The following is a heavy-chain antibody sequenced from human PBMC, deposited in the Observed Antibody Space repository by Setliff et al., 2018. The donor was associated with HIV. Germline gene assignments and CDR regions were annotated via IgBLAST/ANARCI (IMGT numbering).Heavy chain of an antibody. CDR3: ARGTTVSSCFDF. J-gene: IGHJ4*02. CDR1: GGSISSYY. CDR2: IYYTGGA. V-gene: IGHV4-59*12. D-gene: IGHD4-17*01. Sequence: PSETLSLTCTVSGGSISSYYWSWIRQPPGKGLEWIGYIYYTGGAFYNPSLRSRVTISLDIPKNQISLRLNSVTAADTAVYYCARGTTVSSCFDFWGQGTLVSVSS.